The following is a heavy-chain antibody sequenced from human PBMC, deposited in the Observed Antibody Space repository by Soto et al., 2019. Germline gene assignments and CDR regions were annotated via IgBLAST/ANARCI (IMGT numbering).Heavy chain of an antibody. D-gene: IGHD3-16*01. CDR2: ISYDGSNK. Sequence: GGSLRLSCAASGFTFSSYAMHWVRQAPGKGLEWVAVISYDGSNKYYADSVKGRFTISRDNSKNTLYLQMNSLIAEDTAVYYCASDQAVLGPGAHFDFWGQGTLVTVSS. CDR3: ASDQAVLGPGAHFDF. CDR1: GFTFSSYA. V-gene: IGHV3-30-3*01. J-gene: IGHJ4*02.